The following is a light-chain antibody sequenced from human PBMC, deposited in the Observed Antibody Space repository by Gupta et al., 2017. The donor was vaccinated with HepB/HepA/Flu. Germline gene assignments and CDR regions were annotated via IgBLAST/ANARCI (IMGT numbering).Light chain of an antibody. CDR1: QSITTW. V-gene: IGKV1-5*03. CDR3: QQYGTYPLT. Sequence: DIQMTQSPSTLSASVGDRVTITCRASQSITTWLAWYQQKPGKAPKLLIYQASSLESGASSRFSGSGSGTEFTLTISSLQPDDFSTYYCQQYGTYPLTFGGGTKVEIK. J-gene: IGKJ4*01. CDR2: QAS.